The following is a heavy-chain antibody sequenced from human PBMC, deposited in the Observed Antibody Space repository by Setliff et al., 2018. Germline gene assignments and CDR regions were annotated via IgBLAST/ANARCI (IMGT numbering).Heavy chain of an antibody. CDR1: GFTFSSYS. D-gene: IGHD5-12*01. Sequence: PGGSLRLSCAASGFTFSSYSINWVRQAPGKGLEWVSYISSSSSTIYYADSVKGRFTISRDNAKNSLYLRMNSLRAEDTAVYYCARVDIGDGYNAHWGQGTLVTVSS. V-gene: IGHV3-48*04. CDR3: ARVDIGDGYNAH. CDR2: ISSSSSTI. J-gene: IGHJ4*02.